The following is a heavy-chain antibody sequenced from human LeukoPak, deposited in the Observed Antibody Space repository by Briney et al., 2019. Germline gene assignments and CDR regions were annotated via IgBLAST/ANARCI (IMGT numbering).Heavy chain of an antibody. CDR1: GYRFISYG. V-gene: IGHV1-18*01. Sequence: ASVKVSCKASGYRFISYGLYWMRQAPGQGLEWMGWISPYNGNTNYAQNLQGRVTMTTDTSTSTAYMELRSLRSDDTAVYYCARVDNGGFTWSLYYFDYWGKGTLVTVSS. J-gene: IGHJ4*02. D-gene: IGHD1-14*01. CDR3: ARVDNGGFTWSLYYFDY. CDR2: ISPYNGNT.